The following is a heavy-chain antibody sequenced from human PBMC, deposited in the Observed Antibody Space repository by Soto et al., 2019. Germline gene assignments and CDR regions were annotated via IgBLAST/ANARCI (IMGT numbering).Heavy chain of an antibody. CDR1: GYSFTTYW. CDR2: IYPGDSDT. CDR3: ARHRGYCSGTSCYSYYFDY. Sequence: GESLKISCKGSGYSFTTYWIGWVRQMPGKGLEWMGIIYPGDSDTGYSPSFQGQVTFSADKSISTAYLQWSSLKASDTAIYYCARHRGYCSGTSCYSYYFDYWGQGTLVTVSS. V-gene: IGHV5-51*01. D-gene: IGHD2-2*01. J-gene: IGHJ4*02.